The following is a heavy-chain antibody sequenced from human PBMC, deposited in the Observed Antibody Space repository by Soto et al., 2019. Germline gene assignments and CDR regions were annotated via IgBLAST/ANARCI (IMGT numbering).Heavy chain of an antibody. CDR1: GFTFSSYS. J-gene: IGHJ4*02. CDR3: ARVVYFDSSGYSV. V-gene: IGHV3-21*01. D-gene: IGHD3-22*01. CDR2: ITSSSDYV. Sequence: XVSLRLSCAASGFTFSSYSMSWVRQAPGKGLEWVSSITSSSDYVYYADSVKGRFTIPRDNAKNSLYLQMNSLRAEDTAVYYCARVVYFDSSGYSVWGQGTLVTVSS.